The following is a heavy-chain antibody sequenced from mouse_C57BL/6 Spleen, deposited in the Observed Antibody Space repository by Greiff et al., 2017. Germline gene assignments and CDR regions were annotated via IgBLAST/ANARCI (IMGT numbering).Heavy chain of an antibody. D-gene: IGHD6-5*01. V-gene: IGHV1-64*01. Sequence: QVQLQQPGAELVKPGASVKLSCKASGYTFTSYWMHWVKQRPGQGLEWIGMIHPNSGSTNYNEKFKSKATLTVDKSSSTAYMQLSSLTSEDSAVYYCARCLAYYDAMDYWGQGTSVTVSS. CDR3: ARCLAYYDAMDY. CDR1: GYTFTSYW. J-gene: IGHJ4*01. CDR2: IHPNSGST.